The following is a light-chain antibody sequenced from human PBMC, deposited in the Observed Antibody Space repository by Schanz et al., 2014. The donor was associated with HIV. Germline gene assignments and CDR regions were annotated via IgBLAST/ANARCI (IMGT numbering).Light chain of an antibody. J-gene: IGLJ2*01. V-gene: IGLV2-8*01. CDR3: SSYAGNSNNLNVV. CDR1: SSDVGGYNY. Sequence: QSALTQPPSASGSPGQSVTISCTGTSSDVGGYNYVSWYQQHPGKAPKFMIYEVSKWPSGVPDRFSGSKSGNTASLTVSGLQAEDEADYYCSSYAGNSNNLNVVFGGGTKLTVL. CDR2: EVS.